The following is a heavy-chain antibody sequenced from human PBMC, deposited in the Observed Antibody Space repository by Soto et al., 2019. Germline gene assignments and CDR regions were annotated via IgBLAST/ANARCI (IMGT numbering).Heavy chain of an antibody. CDR3: ATNYGGNSADY. CDR1: GGSISSGFYF. CDR2: IYYSGST. Sequence: QLQLQESGPGLVKPSETLSLTCTVSGGSISSGFYFWGWIHQPPGKGLEWIGNIYYSGSTYYNPSLKSRVTISVDTSKNQFSLKLSSVTAADTAVYYCATNYGGNSADYWGQGTLVTVSS. D-gene: IGHD4-17*01. V-gene: IGHV4-39*01. J-gene: IGHJ4*02.